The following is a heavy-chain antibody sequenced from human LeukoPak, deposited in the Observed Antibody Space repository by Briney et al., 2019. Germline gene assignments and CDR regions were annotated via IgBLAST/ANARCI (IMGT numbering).Heavy chain of an antibody. CDR3: ARDHCSSTSCYDLDV. CDR2: INPNSGGT. J-gene: IGHJ6*02. Sequence: ASVKVSCKASGYTFTSYDINWVRQAPGQGLEWMGWINPNSGGTNYAQKFQGRVTMTRDTSISTAYMELSRLRSDDTAVYYCARDHCSSTSCYDLDVWGQGTTVTVSS. D-gene: IGHD2-2*01. CDR1: GYTFTSYD. V-gene: IGHV1-2*02.